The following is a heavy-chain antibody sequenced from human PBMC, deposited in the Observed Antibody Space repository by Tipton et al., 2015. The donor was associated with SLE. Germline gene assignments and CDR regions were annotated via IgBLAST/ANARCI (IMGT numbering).Heavy chain of an antibody. CDR1: GGSIISSTYY. CDR2: IHYSGTA. V-gene: IGHV4-39*07. Sequence: TLSLTCTVSGGSIISSTYYWGWIRQPPGKGLEWMGHIHYSGTAYYNPSLKSRVSISVDTSSNQFFLKVNSVTAEDTAVYYCATDRGFGDPRWFDPWGQGTLVTVSS. CDR3: ATDRGFGDPRWFDP. J-gene: IGHJ5*02. D-gene: IGHD4-17*01.